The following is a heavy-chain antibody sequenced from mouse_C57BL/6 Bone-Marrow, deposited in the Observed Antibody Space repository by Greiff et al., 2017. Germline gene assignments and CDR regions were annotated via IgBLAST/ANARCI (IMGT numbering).Heavy chain of an antibody. V-gene: IGHV1-61*01. Sequence: QVQLQQPGAELVRPGSSVKLSCKASGYTFTSYWMDWVKQRPGQGLEWIGNIYPSDSETPYNQKFKDKATLTVDKSSSTAYMQRSSLTSEDSAVYYCARGRGHGYSPYYFDYWGQGTTLTVSA. CDR1: GYTFTSYW. CDR3: ARGRGHGYSPYYFDY. D-gene: IGHD2-3*01. CDR2: IYPSDSET. J-gene: IGHJ2*01.